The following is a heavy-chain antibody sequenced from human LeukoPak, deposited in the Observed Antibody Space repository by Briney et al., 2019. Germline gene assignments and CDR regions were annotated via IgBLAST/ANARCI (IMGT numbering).Heavy chain of an antibody. V-gene: IGHV3-7*01. J-gene: IGHJ4*02. CDR1: GFTFSSYW. D-gene: IGHD6-19*01. CDR2: IKQDGSEK. Sequence: GGSLRLSCAASGFTFSSYWMSWVRQAPGKGLEWVANIKQDGSEKYYVDSVKGRFTISRDNAKNSLYLQMNSLRAEDTAVYYCARDPSRYSSGPSPDYFDYWGQGTLVTVSS. CDR3: ARDPSRYSSGPSPDYFDY.